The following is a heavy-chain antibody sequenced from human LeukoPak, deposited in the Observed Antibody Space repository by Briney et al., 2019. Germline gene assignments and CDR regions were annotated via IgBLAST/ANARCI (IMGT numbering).Heavy chain of an antibody. Sequence: SETLSLTCTDSGGSISSYYWSWIRQPPGKGLEWIGYIYYSGSTNYNPSLKSRVTISVDTSKNQFSLKLSSVTAADTAVYYCARDLMVRARMDVWGKGTTVTISS. J-gene: IGHJ6*03. V-gene: IGHV4-59*01. D-gene: IGHD3-10*01. CDR3: ARDLMVRARMDV. CDR2: IYYSGST. CDR1: GGSISSYY.